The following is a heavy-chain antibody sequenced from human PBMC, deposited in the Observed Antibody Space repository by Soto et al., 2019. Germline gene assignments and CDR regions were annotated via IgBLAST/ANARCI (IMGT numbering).Heavy chain of an antibody. Sequence: QVQLVQSGAEVKKPGASVKVSCKASGYSFTSYGISWVRQAPGQGLEWMGWISAYNGNTKYAQKLQGRVTMTTDTPTSTAYRGLRGLRSEDTAVYYGARDLAVALFANWAQETRVTV. CDR2: ISAYNGNT. CDR3: ARDLAVALFAN. CDR1: GYSFTSYG. V-gene: IGHV1-18*01. J-gene: IGHJ4*02. D-gene: IGHD6-19*01.